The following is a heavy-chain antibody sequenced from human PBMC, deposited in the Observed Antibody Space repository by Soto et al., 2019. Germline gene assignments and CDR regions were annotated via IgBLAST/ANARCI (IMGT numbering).Heavy chain of an antibody. CDR1: RGSISSYY. V-gene: IGHV4-59*01. CDR3: AREGTYDSSGYYLPNYRYYGMDG. J-gene: IGHJ6*02. Sequence: SETLSHTCTVSRGSISSYYWSWIRQPPGKGLEWIGYIYYSGSTNYNPSLKSRVTISVDTSKNQFSLKLSSVTAADTAVYYCAREGTYDSSGYYLPNYRYYGMDGWDQGTTVSVCS. D-gene: IGHD3-22*01. CDR2: IYYSGST.